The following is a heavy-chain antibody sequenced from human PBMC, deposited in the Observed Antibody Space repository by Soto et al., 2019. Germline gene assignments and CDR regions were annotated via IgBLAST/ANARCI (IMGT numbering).Heavy chain of an antibody. CDR3: GKDPNGDYVGGFEF. CDR1: GFIFNNYA. J-gene: IGHJ3*01. Sequence: GGSLRLSCAASGFIFNNYAMSWVRQAPGKGLEWVSGIGASGSRTFYADSVKGRFTVSRDFSKNTLSLQMDSLRAEDTAVYFCGKDPNGDYVGGFEFWGPGTMVTVSS. D-gene: IGHD4-17*01. CDR2: IGASGSRT. V-gene: IGHV3-23*01.